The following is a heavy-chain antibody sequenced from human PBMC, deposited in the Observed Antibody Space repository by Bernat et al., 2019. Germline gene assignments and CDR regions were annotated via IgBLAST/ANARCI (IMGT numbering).Heavy chain of an antibody. CDR1: GFTFSSYW. CDR3: ARVVVVTASLGGCFDY. Sequence: VQLVESGGGVVQPGRSLRLSCAASGFTFSSYWMSWVRQAPGKGLEWVANIKQDGSEKYYVDSVKGRFTISRDNAKNSLYLQMNSLRAEDTAVYYCARVVVVTASLGGCFDYWGQGTLVTVSS. CDR2: IKQDGSEK. D-gene: IGHD2-21*02. J-gene: IGHJ4*02. V-gene: IGHV3-7*03.